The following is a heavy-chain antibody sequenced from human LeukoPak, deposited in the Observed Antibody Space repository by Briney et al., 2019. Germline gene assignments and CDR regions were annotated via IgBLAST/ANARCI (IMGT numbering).Heavy chain of an antibody. V-gene: IGHV6-1*01. D-gene: IGHD3-16*01. CDR3: ARSRSDTPNTLRFGY. Sequence: SQTLSLTCAISGDSVSSNSAAWNWLRQSPSRGLEWLGRTYYRSKWYNDYAVSVKSRTTINPDTSKSQFSLQLNSVTPEDTAMYYCARSRSDTPNTLRFGYWGQGTLVTVSS. CDR2: TYYRSKWYN. CDR1: GDSVSSNSAA. J-gene: IGHJ4*02.